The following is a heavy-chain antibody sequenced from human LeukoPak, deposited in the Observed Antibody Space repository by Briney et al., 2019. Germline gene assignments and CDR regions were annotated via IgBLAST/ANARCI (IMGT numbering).Heavy chain of an antibody. J-gene: IGHJ3*02. CDR1: RFTFSTYS. CDR2: IGGTGTSI. CDR3: AKGELLWFGLDAFDI. V-gene: IGHV3-21*01. Sequence: GGSLRLSCAASRFTFSTYSMNWVRQAPGKGLEWVSSIGGTGTSIYYADSVKGRFTISRDNSKNTLYLQMNSLRAEDTAVYYCAKGELLWFGLDAFDIWGQGTMVTVSP. D-gene: IGHD3-10*01.